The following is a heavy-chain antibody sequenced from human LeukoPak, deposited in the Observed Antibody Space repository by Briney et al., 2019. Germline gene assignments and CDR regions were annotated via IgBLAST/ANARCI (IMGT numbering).Heavy chain of an antibody. V-gene: IGHV1-24*01. J-gene: IGHJ6*02. CDR3: ATIWFGGQYYYGMDV. CDR1: GYTLTELS. D-gene: IGHD3-10*01. Sequence: GASVKVSCKVSGYTLTELSMHWVRQAPGKGLEWMGGFDPEDGETIYAQKFQGRVTMTEDTSTDTAYIELSSLRSEDTAVYYCATIWFGGQYYYGMDVWGQGTTVTVSS. CDR2: FDPEDGET.